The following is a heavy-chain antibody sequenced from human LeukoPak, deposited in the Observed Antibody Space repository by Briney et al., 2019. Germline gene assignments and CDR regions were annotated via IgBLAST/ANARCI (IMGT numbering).Heavy chain of an antibody. CDR2: ISYIGST. CDR3: ARDLVTVTKGFDI. J-gene: IGHJ3*02. CDR1: DDSFSSHY. Sequence: SETLSLTCAVSDDSFSSHYWTWIRQPPGKGLEWIGYISYIGSTNYNPSLKSRVTISTDTSKNQFSLKLTSVTAADTAVYYCARDLVTVTKGFDIWGQGTVVSVSS. V-gene: IGHV4-59*11. D-gene: IGHD4-17*01.